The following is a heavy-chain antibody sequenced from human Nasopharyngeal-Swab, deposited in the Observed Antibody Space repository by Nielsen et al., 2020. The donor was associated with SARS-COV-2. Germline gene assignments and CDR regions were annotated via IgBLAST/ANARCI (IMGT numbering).Heavy chain of an antibody. CDR2: IEQHGSAT. CDR1: GFTFSDYY. D-gene: IGHD1-1*01. CDR3: ARWNFAFDY. J-gene: IGHJ4*02. V-gene: IGHV3-7*01. Sequence: GESLKISCAASGFTFSDYYMGWVRQAPGKGLEWVAHIEQHGSATIYVDSVKGRFTISRDNAKNSLYLQMNSLRAEDTAVYYCARWNFAFDYWGQGTVVTVSS.